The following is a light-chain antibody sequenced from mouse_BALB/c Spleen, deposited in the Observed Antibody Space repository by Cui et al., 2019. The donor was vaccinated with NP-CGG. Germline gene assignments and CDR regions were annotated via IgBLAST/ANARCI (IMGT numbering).Light chain of an antibody. CDR2: GTN. V-gene: IGLV1*01. CDR3: ALWYSNHWV. J-gene: IGLJ1*01. CDR1: TGTVTTSNY. Sequence: QAVMTQESALTPSPGETVTFTCRSSTGTVTTSNYANWVQEKPDHLFTGLIGGTNNRAPGVPARFSGSLIGDKAALTITGAQTEDEAIYFCALWYSNHWVFGGGTKLTVL.